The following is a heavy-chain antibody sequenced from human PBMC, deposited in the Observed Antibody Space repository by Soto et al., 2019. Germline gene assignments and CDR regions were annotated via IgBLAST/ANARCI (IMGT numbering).Heavy chain of an antibody. D-gene: IGHD7-27*01. CDR1: GGSFSGYY. Sequence: QVQLQQWGAGLLKPSETLSLTCAVYGGSFSGYYWSWIRQPPGKGLEWIGEINHSGSTNYNPSLKSRVTISVDTSKNQFSLKLSSVTAADTAVYYCARDLTEKQFDPWGQGTLVTVSS. V-gene: IGHV4-34*01. J-gene: IGHJ5*02. CDR2: INHSGST. CDR3: ARDLTEKQFDP.